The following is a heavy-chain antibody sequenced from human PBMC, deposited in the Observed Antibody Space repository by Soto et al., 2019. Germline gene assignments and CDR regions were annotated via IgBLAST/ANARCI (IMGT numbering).Heavy chain of an antibody. V-gene: IGHV3-23*01. D-gene: IGHD3-10*01. J-gene: IGHJ6*02. CDR3: AKERRDVLLWFGESVMDV. CDR2: ISGSGGST. CDR1: GFTFSSYA. Sequence: EVQLLESGGGLVQPGGSLRLSCAASGFTFSSYAMSWVRQAPGKGLEWVSAISGSGGSTYYADSVKGRFTISRDNSKNALYLQMNSLRAEDTAVYYCAKERRDVLLWFGESVMDVWGPGTTVTVSS.